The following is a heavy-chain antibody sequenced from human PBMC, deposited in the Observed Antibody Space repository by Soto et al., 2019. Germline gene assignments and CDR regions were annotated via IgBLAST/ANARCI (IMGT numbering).Heavy chain of an antibody. V-gene: IGHV3-11*01. D-gene: IGHD2-21*02. J-gene: IGHJ6*02. CDR2: ISSSGSTI. CDR3: YCGGDCINRLYYYYGMDV. Sequence: QVQLVESGGGLVKPGGSLRLSCAASGFTFSDYYMSWIRQAPGKGLEWVSYISSSGSTIYYADSVKGRFTISRDNAKNSLYLQMTSLRAEDTAVYYCYCGGDCINRLYYYYGMDVWGQGTTVTVSS. CDR1: GFTFSDYY.